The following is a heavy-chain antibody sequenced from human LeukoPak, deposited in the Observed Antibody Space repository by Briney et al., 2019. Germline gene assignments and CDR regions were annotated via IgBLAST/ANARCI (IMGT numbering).Heavy chain of an antibody. Sequence: SETLSLTCTVSGGSISSYYWSWIRQPPGKGLEWIGYIYYSGSTNYNPSLKSRVTTSVDTSKNQFSLKLSSVTAADTAVYYCARGYSNYASWGQGTLVTVSS. V-gene: IGHV4-59*01. CDR2: IYYSGST. J-gene: IGHJ4*02. CDR3: ARGYSNYAS. CDR1: GGSISSYY. D-gene: IGHD4-11*01.